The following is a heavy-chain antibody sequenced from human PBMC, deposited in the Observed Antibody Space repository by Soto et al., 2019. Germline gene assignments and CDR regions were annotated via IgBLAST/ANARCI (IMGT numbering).Heavy chain of an antibody. J-gene: IGHJ6*03. CDR2: IYHSGST. CDR1: GGSISSINFY. Sequence: SETLSLTCTVSGGSISSINFYWGWIRQPPGKGLEWIGSIYHSGSTYYNPSLKSRVTISVDTSKNQFSLKLSSVTAADTAVYYCARQGYCSGGSCYSRYYSYYYMDVWGKGTTVTVSS. D-gene: IGHD2-15*01. CDR3: ARQGYCSGGSCYSRYYSYYYMDV. V-gene: IGHV4-39*01.